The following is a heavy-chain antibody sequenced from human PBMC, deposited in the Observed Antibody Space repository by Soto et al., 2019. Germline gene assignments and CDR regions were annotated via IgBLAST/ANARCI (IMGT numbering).Heavy chain of an antibody. CDR3: NTFGVRGTTAYGMDV. J-gene: IGHJ6*02. Sequence: TGGTLRLSCAASGFTFSSYGMHWVRQAPGKGLEWVAVIWYDGSNKYYADSVKGRFTISRDNSKNTLYLQMNSLRAEDTAVYYCNTFGVRGTTAYGMDVWGQGTTVTVSS. CDR2: IWYDGSNK. CDR1: GFTFSSYG. D-gene: IGHD3-10*01. V-gene: IGHV3-33*01.